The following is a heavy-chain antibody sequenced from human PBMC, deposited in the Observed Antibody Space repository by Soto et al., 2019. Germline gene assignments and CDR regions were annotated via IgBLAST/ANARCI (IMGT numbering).Heavy chain of an antibody. Sequence: GGSLRLSCGASGFTFSSYSMNWVRQAPGKGLEWVGFIRSKAYGGTTEYAASVKGRFTISRDDSKSIAYLQMNSLKTEDTAVYYCTAGKLYPSLDFDYWGQGTLVTVSS. CDR2: IRSKAYGGTT. V-gene: IGHV3-49*04. J-gene: IGHJ4*02. CDR3: TAGKLYPSLDFDY. CDR1: GFTFSSYS. D-gene: IGHD2-8*01.